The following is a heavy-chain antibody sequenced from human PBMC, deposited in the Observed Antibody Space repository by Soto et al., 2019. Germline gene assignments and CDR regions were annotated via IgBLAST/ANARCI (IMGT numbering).Heavy chain of an antibody. CDR2: ISSSGSTI. CDR1: GFTFSSYE. J-gene: IGHJ6*02. CDR3: ASPIGYCSSTSCYPDYYYGMDV. V-gene: IGHV3-48*03. Sequence: GGSLRLSCAASGFTFSSYEMNWVRQAPGKGLEWVSYISSSGSTIYYADSVKGRFTISRDNAKNSLYLQMNSLRAEDTAVYYCASPIGYCSSTSCYPDYYYGMDVWGQGTTVTVSS. D-gene: IGHD2-2*01.